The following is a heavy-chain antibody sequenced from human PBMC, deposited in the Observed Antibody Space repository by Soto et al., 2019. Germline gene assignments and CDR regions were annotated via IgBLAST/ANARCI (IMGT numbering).Heavy chain of an antibody. J-gene: IGHJ2*01. D-gene: IGHD5-12*01. Sequence: EVQLVESGGGLVKPGGSLRLSCAAAGFTFSNYSMNWVRQAPGQGLEWVSCISSSSSYIYYADSVKGRFTISRDNAKNSLYLQMHSVRAEDTAVYYCSRGVATIHDWYFDLWGRGTLVTVSS. V-gene: IGHV3-21*01. CDR2: ISSSSSYI. CDR3: SRGVATIHDWYFDL. CDR1: GFTFSNYS.